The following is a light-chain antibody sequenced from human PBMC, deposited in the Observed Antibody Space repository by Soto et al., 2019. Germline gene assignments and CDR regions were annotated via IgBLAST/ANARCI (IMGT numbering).Light chain of an antibody. CDR2: DVS. CDR3: SSYTTSNTRQIV. Sequence: QSVLTQPASGSRTPRQPITISCTDTSSDVGGYNYVSWYQHHPGKAPKLLIYDVSNRPSGISNRFSGSKSDNTASLTISGLQPEYEADYYCSSYTTSNTRQIVFGTGTKVTVL. CDR1: SSDVGGYNY. V-gene: IGLV2-14*03. J-gene: IGLJ1*01.